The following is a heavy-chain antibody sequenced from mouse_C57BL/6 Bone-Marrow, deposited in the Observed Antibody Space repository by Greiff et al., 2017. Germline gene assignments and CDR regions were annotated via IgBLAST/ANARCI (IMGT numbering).Heavy chain of an antibody. D-gene: IGHD2-1*01. J-gene: IGHJ4*01. CDR1: GYTFTSYG. CDR3: ARNYGNYDYAMDY. V-gene: IGHV1-81*01. Sequence: VKVVESGAELARPGASVKLSCKASGYTFTSYGISWVKQRTGQGLEWIGEIYPRSGNTYYNEKFKGKATLTADKSSSTAYMELRSLTSEDSAVYFCARNYGNYDYAMDYWGQGTSVTVSS. CDR2: IYPRSGNT.